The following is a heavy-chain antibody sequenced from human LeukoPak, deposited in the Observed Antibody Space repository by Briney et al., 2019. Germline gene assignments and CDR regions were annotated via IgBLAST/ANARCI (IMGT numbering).Heavy chain of an antibody. J-gene: IGHJ4*02. Sequence: RGGSLRLSCAASGFTFSSYEMNWVRQAPGKGLEWVSYISSSGSTIYYADSVKGRFTISRDNAKNSLYLQMNSLRAEDTAVYYCAKGGKYSGSYWIDYWGQGTLVTVSS. CDR1: GFTFSSYE. D-gene: IGHD1-26*01. V-gene: IGHV3-48*03. CDR3: AKGGKYSGSYWIDY. CDR2: ISSSGSTI.